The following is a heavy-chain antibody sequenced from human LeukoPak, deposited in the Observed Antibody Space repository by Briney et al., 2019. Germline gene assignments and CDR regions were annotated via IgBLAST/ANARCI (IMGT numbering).Heavy chain of an antibody. V-gene: IGHV3-7*01. J-gene: IGHJ4*02. CDR2: IKQDGSEK. CDR1: GFTCNSNW. CDR3: VRTRPSRGLYYFDY. D-gene: IGHD3-10*01. Sequence: GGSLRLSCAASGFTCNSNWRRWVRQAPGKGLEWVANIKQDGSEKYYVDSVKGRFTISRDNAKNSLYLQMNSLRAEDTAVYYCVRTRPSRGLYYFDYWGQGTLVTVSS.